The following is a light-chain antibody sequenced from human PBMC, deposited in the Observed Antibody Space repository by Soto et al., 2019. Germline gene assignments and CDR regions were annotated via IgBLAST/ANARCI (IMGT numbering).Light chain of an antibody. CDR1: QSISDW. CDR3: QHCYDYPWT. V-gene: IGKV1-5*03. CDR2: KAS. J-gene: IGKJ1*01. Sequence: DTQMTRSPSTLSASVGDRVTITCRASQSISDWLAWYQQKPGKAPKLLIYKASRLQSGVPSRFSGSGSGTEFTLTISGLQAEDFATYYCQHCYDYPWTFGQGTKVEIK.